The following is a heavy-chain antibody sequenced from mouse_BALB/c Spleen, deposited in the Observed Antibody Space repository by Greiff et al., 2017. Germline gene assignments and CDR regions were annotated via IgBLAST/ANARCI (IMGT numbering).Heavy chain of an antibody. CDR1: GYTFTSYY. CDR2: IYPGDGST. J-gene: IGHJ2*01. Sequence: QVQLKESGPELVKPGASVKMSCKASGYTFTSYYIHWVKQRPGQGLEWIGWIYPGDGSTKYNEKFKGKTTLTADKSSSTAYMLLSSLTSEDSAIYFCARMGYRYEDYWGQGTTLTVSS. CDR3: ARMGYRYEDY. D-gene: IGHD2-14*01. V-gene: IGHV1S56*01.